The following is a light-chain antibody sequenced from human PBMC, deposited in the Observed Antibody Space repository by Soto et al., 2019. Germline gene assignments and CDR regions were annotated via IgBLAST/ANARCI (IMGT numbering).Light chain of an antibody. V-gene: IGKV1-5*01. CDR2: DAS. J-gene: IGKJ2*01. CDR3: QHYDNLPPYI. Sequence: DIEMTQSPSTLSASIGDGVTITCRASESISGWLAWYQQQPGKAPKLLIFDASNLEEGVPPRFSGSGSGTDFTFSISSLQPEDVATYYCQHYDNLPPYIFGQGTKVDIK. CDR1: ESISGW.